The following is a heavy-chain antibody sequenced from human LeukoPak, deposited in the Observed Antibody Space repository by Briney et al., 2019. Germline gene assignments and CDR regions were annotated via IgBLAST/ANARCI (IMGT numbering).Heavy chain of an antibody. CDR2: INPNSGGT. CDR1: GYTFTGFY. J-gene: IGHJ4*02. V-gene: IGHV1-2*02. CDR3: ARDLSISSTSSPPH. Sequence: ASVKVSCKASGYTFTGFYIHWVRQAPGQGLEWMGWINPNSGGTKYAQRFQGGVTMTRDTSISTADMELNSLRSDDTAVYHCARDLSISSTSSPPHWGQGTLFTVSS. D-gene: IGHD2-2*01.